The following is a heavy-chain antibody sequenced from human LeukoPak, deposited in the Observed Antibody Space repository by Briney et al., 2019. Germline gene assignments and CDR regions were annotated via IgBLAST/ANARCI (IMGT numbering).Heavy chain of an antibody. CDR2: ITSDGRNT. CDR3: ARGNDFWSLDY. Sequence: PGGSLRLSCAASGFSFSTTWMNWVRQAPGKGLVSVSRITSDGRNTVYADSVKGRFTISRDNAKNTLYLQMNSLRAEDTAVYYCARGNDFWSLDYWGQGTLVTVSS. V-gene: IGHV3-74*01. J-gene: IGHJ4*02. CDR1: GFSFSTTW. D-gene: IGHD3-3*01.